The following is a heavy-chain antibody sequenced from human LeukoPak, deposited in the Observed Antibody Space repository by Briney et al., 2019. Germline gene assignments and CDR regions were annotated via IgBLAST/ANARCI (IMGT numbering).Heavy chain of an antibody. CDR1: GGSISSYY. CDR2: IYYSGST. D-gene: IGHD2-8*01. V-gene: IGHV4-59*01. CDR3: ARDKRMNGYFDY. Sequence: SQTLSLTCTVSGGSISSYYWSWIRQPPGKGLEWIGYIYYSGSTNYNPSLKSRVTISVDTSKNQFSLKLSSVTAADTAVYYCARDKRMNGYFDYWGQGTLVTVSS. J-gene: IGHJ4*02.